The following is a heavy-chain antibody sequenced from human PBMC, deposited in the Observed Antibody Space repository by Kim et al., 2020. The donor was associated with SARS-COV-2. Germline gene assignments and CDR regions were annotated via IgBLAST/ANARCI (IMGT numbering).Heavy chain of an antibody. D-gene: IGHD3-10*01. CDR1: GGSISSYY. CDR3: VRHYGSGFDP. CDR2: IYYSGST. V-gene: IGHV4-59*08. Sequence: SETLSHTCTVSGGSISSYYWSWIRQPPGKGLEWIGYIYYSGSTNSNPSLKSRVSISVDTSKNQFSLKLSSVTAADTAVYYCVRHYGSGFDPWGQGTLVTV. J-gene: IGHJ5*02.